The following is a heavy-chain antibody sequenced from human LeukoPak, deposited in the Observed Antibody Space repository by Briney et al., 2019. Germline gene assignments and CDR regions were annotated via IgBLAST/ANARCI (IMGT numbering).Heavy chain of an antibody. D-gene: IGHD6-13*01. V-gene: IGHV3-9*01. Sequence: PGRSLRLSCAASGFTFDDYAMHWVRQAPGKGLEWVSGISWNSGSIGYADSVKGRFTISRDNAKNSLYLQMNSLRAEDTALYYCAKPLAAAGIKKDAFDIWGQGTMVTVSS. CDR2: ISWNSGSI. CDR1: GFTFDDYA. J-gene: IGHJ3*02. CDR3: AKPLAAAGIKKDAFDI.